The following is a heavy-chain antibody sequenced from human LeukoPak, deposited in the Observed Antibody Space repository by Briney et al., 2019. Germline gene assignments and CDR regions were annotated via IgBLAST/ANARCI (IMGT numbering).Heavy chain of an antibody. CDR2: IFYSGKT. CDR3: ARLWIVATWFDA. Sequence: PSETLSLTCTVSNGSMTSDSYYWAWVRQPPGKGLEWIGTIFYSGKTYYSASLKSRVTVSLDTSKENFSLRLSSVTAADTAVYYCARLWIVATWFDAWGQGALVTVSS. J-gene: IGHJ5*02. V-gene: IGHV4-39*02. D-gene: IGHD2-2*03. CDR1: NGSMTSDSYY.